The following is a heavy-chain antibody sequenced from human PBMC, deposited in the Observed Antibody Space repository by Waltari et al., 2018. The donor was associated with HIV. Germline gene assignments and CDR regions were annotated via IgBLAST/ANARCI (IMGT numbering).Heavy chain of an antibody. CDR3: ASDTDGVSTFDP. Sequence: QVQLQESGPGLVKPSETLSLTCAVSGYSISSGYYWGWIRQPPGMGLEWIGSIYHSGGTYYNPALKSRVTISVDTSKNQFSRKLSSGTAADTAVYYCASDTDGVSTFDPWGQGTLVTVSS. D-gene: IGHD5-18*01. CDR1: GYSISSGYY. V-gene: IGHV4-38-2*01. CDR2: IYHSGGT. J-gene: IGHJ5*02.